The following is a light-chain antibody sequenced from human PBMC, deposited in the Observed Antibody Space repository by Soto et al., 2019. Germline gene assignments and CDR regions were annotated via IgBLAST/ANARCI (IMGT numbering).Light chain of an antibody. J-gene: IGKJ1*01. Sequence: EIGLTQSPGTLSLSPGERATLSFRASQRVGSSYLAWYQHKPDQAPRLLIYGASNRATGIPDRFSGSGSGTDFTLTISRLEPEDFAVYYCQQYGSSGTFGQGTKVDIK. V-gene: IGKV3-20*01. CDR3: QQYGSSGT. CDR2: GAS. CDR1: QRVGSSY.